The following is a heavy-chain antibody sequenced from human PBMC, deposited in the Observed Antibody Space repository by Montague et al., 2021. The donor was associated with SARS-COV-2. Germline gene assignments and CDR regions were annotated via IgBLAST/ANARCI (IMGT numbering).Heavy chain of an antibody. V-gene: IGHV3-74*01. CDR2: INGVGSAT. J-gene: IGHJ4*02. Sequence: LRLSCAASGFIFKDYWMHWVRQVPGKGLAWVSRINGVGSATTYADFVKGRFTISRDNAENTLYLQMDSLRAEDTAVYYCARDFAHRGDWGQGTLVTVSS. D-gene: IGHD3-10*01. CDR1: GFIFKDYW. CDR3: ARDFAHRGD.